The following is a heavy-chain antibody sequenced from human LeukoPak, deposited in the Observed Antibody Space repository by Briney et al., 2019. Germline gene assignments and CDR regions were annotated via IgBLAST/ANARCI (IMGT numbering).Heavy chain of an antibody. J-gene: IGHJ4*02. D-gene: IGHD3-16*02. V-gene: IGHV4-34*01. CDR3: ARRKANYDYVWGSYRYPFYFDY. Sequence: SETLSLTCAVYGGSFSGYYWSWIRQPPGKGLEWIGEINHSGSTNYNPSLKSRATISVDTSKNQFSLKLSSVTAADTAVYYCARRKANYDYVWGSYRYPFYFDYWGQGTLVTVSS. CDR1: GGSFSGYY. CDR2: INHSGST.